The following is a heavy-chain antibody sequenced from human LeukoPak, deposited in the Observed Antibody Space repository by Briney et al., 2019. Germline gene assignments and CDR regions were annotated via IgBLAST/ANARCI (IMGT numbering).Heavy chain of an antibody. CDR3: ATKQWLDAFDI. Sequence: PSETLSLTCAVYGGSFSGYYWSWIRQPPGKGLEWIGEINHSGSTNYNPSLKSRVTISVDTSKNQFSLKLSSVTAADTAVYYCATKQWLDAFDIWGQGTMVTVSS. D-gene: IGHD6-19*01. CDR2: INHSGST. CDR1: GGSFSGYY. J-gene: IGHJ3*02. V-gene: IGHV4-34*01.